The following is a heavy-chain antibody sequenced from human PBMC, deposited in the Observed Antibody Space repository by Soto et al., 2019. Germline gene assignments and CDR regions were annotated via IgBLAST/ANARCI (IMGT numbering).Heavy chain of an antibody. CDR2: INVGNGNT. CDR1: GYTYISYS. D-gene: IGHD3-10*01. CDR3: AREVPSRYFDL. Sequence: ASVKVSCKASGYTYISYSMHWVRQAPGQRLEWMGWINVGNGNTKYSQNFQGRVTINQGTSASTAYMELSSLTSEDTAVYYCAREVPSRYFDLWGRGTPVTVSS. V-gene: IGHV1-3*01. J-gene: IGHJ2*01.